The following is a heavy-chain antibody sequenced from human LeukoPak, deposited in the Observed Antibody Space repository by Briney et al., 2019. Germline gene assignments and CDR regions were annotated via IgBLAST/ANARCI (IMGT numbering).Heavy chain of an antibody. CDR1: GFTFDDYG. D-gene: IGHD2-2*01. J-gene: IGHJ4*02. CDR2: INWNGGST. CDR3: ARLSYPYVVVVPAAAYFDY. V-gene: IGHV3-20*04. Sequence: GGSLRLSCAASGFTFDDYGMSWVRQAPGKGLEWVSGINWNGGSTGYADSVKGRFTISRDNAKNSLSLQMNSLRAEDTALYYCARLSYPYVVVVPAAAYFDYWGQGTLVTVSS.